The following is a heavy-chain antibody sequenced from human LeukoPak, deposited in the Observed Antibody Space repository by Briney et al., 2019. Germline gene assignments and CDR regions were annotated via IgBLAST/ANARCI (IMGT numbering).Heavy chain of an antibody. CDR3: ARGRVGWLRSPFDY. CDR2: IIPVLGLA. Sequence: SVKVSCKASGGTFSSYAISWVRQAPGQGLEWMGRIIPVLGLANYGQKFQGRVTITADKSTSTAYMELSSLRSEDTAVYYCARGRVGWLRSPFDYWGQGTLVTVSS. CDR1: GGTFSSYA. J-gene: IGHJ4*02. D-gene: IGHD5-12*01. V-gene: IGHV1-69*04.